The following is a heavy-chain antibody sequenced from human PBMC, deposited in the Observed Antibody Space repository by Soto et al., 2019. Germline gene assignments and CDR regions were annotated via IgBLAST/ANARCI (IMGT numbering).Heavy chain of an antibody. CDR1: GFTFNNYP. J-gene: IGHJ4*02. CDR3: AKLGSSSWSPHYYFDY. V-gene: IGHV3-23*01. D-gene: IGHD2-2*01. Sequence: PGGSLRLSCAASGFTFNNYPMDWVRQAPGKGLEWVSAITDSGDDTYYIDSVKGRFTISRDNSKSTLYLQMNSLRAEDTAIYYCAKLGSSSWSPHYYFDYWGQGTLVTVSS. CDR2: ITDSGDDT.